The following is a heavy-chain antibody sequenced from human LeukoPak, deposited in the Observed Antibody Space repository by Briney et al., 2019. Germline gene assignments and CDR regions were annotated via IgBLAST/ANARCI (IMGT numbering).Heavy chain of an antibody. J-gene: IGHJ6*02. V-gene: IGHV3-74*01. CDR2: INSDGSST. CDR3: ARNNGMDV. Sequence: GGSLRLSRAASGFTFSSYWMHWVRQAPGKGLVWVSRINSDGSSTSYVDSVKGRFTISKDNAKNSLYLQMNSLRAEDTALYHCARNNGMDVWGQGTTVIVSS. CDR1: GFTFSSYW.